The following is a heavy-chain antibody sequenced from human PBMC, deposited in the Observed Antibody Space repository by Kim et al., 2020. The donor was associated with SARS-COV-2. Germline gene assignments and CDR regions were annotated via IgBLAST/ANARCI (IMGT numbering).Heavy chain of an antibody. CDR2: IYYSGST. D-gene: IGHD3-3*01. V-gene: IGHV4-39*01. J-gene: IGHJ4*02. CDR1: GGSISSSSYY. Sequence: SETLSLTCTVSGGSISSSSYYWGWVRQPPGKGLEWIGSIYYSGSTYYNTSLKSRVTISVDTSKNQFSLKLSSVTAADTAVYYCARRGRNNPYFDFWSGYYFDYWGQGTLVTVSS. CDR3: ARRGRNNPYFDFWSGYYFDY.